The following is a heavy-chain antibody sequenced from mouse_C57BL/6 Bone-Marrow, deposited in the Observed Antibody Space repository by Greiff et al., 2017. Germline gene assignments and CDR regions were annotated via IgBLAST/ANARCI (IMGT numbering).Heavy chain of an antibody. CDR3: ARGRSSGYWFAY. D-gene: IGHD3-2*02. CDR1: GFTFSSYA. J-gene: IGHJ3*01. CDR2: ISDGGSYT. Sequence: EVKVVESGGGLVKPGGSLKLSCAASGFTFSSYAMSWVRQTPEKRLEWVATISDGGSYTYYPDNVKGRFTISRDNAKNNLYLQMSHLKSEDTAMYYCARGRSSGYWFAYWGQGTLVTVSA. V-gene: IGHV5-4*03.